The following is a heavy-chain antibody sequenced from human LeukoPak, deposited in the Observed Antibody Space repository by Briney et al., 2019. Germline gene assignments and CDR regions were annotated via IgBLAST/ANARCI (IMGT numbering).Heavy chain of an antibody. D-gene: IGHD6-13*01. V-gene: IGHV3-30*02. J-gene: IGHJ4*02. Sequence: GGSLTLSCTASGFIFRSDGMHWVRQAPGKGLEWVAFIRSDGNNKYHADSVKGRLTISRDNSKNTLFLQMNSLRAEDTAVYYCAKDISWSFDCWGQGTLVTVSS. CDR3: AKDISWSFDC. CDR1: GFIFRSDG. CDR2: IRSDGNNK.